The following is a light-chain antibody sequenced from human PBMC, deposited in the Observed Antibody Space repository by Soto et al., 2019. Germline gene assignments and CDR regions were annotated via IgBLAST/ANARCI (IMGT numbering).Light chain of an antibody. J-gene: IGKJ4*01. CDR2: GAS. CDR1: QNINSW. CDR3: QQTDNFPLT. Sequence: DIQMTQSPSSVSASVGNRVTITCRASQNINSWLAWYQQKPGTAPMLLIYGASSLQSGVPSRFSGSGSGTDFTLTISSLQPEDFATYYCQQTDNFPLTFGGGTKIEIK. V-gene: IGKV1-12*01.